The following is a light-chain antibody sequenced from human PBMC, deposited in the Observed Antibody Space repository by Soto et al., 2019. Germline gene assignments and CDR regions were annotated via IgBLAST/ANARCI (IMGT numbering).Light chain of an antibody. CDR1: QDIGNY. V-gene: IGKV1-33*01. CDR2: DAS. J-gene: IGKJ5*01. Sequence: DIQMTHSPSSLSASVGDRVTFTCRASQDIGNYLNWYQQKPGKAPKLLIYDASNLKTSVPSRFSGSGSGTDFTVTISNLHPEDIAKYHCQQDHSLITFGQGTRLEIK. CDR3: QQDHSLIT.